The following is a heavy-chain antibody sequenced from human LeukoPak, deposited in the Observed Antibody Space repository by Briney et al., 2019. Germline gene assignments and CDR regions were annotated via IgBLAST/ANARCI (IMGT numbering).Heavy chain of an antibody. J-gene: IGHJ4*02. D-gene: IGHD1-26*01. CDR2: TSDRGDYT. V-gene: IGHV3-23*01. Sequence: GGSLRLSCAASGFTVSSNYMSWVRQAPGKGLEWVSGTSDRGDYTYYADSVKGRFTISRDDSRNTLYLQMNSLRGDDTAVYYCAKDVGKWESLHFFDYWGQGTLVTVSS. CDR1: GFTVSSNY. CDR3: AKDVGKWESLHFFDY.